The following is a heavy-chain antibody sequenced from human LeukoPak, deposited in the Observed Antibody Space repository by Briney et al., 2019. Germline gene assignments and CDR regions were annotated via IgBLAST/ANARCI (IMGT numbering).Heavy chain of an antibody. D-gene: IGHD6-19*01. CDR2: IYHSGST. J-gene: IGHJ4*02. Sequence: SETLSLTCAVSGGSISSSNWWSWVRQPPGKGLEWIGEIYHSGSTNYNPSLKSRVTISVDRSKNQFSLKLSSVTAADTAMYYCARDAGRGWYDFDYWGQGTLVTVSS. CDR1: GGSISSSNW. CDR3: ARDAGRGWYDFDY. V-gene: IGHV4-4*02.